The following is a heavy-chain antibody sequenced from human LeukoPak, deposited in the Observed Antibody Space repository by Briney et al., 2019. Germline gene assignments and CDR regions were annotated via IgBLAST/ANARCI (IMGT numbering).Heavy chain of an antibody. CDR3: ARNYSEQWLVFYYYGMDV. CDR1: GYTFTSYG. Sequence: GASVKVSCKASGYTFTSYGISWVRQAPGQGLEWMGWISAYNGNTNYAQKLQGRVTMTTDTSTSIAYMELRGLRSDDTAVYYCARNYSEQWLVFYYYGMDVWGQGTTVTVSS. CDR2: ISAYNGNT. J-gene: IGHJ6*02. D-gene: IGHD6-19*01. V-gene: IGHV1-18*01.